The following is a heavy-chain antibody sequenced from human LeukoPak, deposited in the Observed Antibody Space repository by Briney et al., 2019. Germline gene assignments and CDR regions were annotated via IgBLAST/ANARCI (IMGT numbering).Heavy chain of an antibody. CDR3: ARVPCSSTSCLYYYYYMDV. J-gene: IGHJ6*03. Sequence: ASVKVSCKASGYTFTSYGISWVRQAPGQGLEWMGWISAYNGNTNYAQKLQARVTMTTDTSTSTAYMELRSLRSDDTAVYYCARVPCSSTSCLYYYYYMDVWGKGTTVTVSS. CDR2: ISAYNGNT. V-gene: IGHV1-18*01. CDR1: GYTFTSYG. D-gene: IGHD2-2*01.